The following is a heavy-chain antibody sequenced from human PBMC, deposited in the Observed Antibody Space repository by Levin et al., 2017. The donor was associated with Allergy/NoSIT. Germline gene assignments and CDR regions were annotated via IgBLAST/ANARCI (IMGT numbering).Heavy chain of an antibody. V-gene: IGHV1-18*01. CDR3: ARGPGYKSAWYDSTGG. CDR2: ISVYNGDT. Sequence: ASVKVSCKASGYTFTNYGVSWVRQAPGPGLEWMGWISVYNGDTNYAQKFQGRVTMTTDASTSTAYMELRSLRSDDTAVYYCARGPGYKSAWYDSTGGWRQGTLVTVSS. D-gene: IGHD6-19*01. CDR1: GYTFTNYG. J-gene: IGHJ4*02.